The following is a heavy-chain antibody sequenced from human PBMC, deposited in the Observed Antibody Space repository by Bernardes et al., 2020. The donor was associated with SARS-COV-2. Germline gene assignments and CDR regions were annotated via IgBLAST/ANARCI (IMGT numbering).Heavy chain of an antibody. CDR2: IRSKAYGGTT. CDR1: GFTFGDYA. V-gene: IGHV3-49*03. J-gene: IGHJ4*02. CDR3: TRHDFWSGYYSAD. D-gene: IGHD3-3*01. Sequence: GSLRLSCTASGFTFGDYAMSWFRQAPGKGLEWVGFIRSKAYGGTTEYAASVKGRFTISRDDSKSIAYLQMNSLKTEDTAVYYCTRHDFWSGYYSADWGQGTLVTVSS.